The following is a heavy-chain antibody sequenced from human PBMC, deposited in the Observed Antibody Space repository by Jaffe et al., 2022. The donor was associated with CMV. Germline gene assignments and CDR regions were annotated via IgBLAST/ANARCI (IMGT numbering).Heavy chain of an antibody. V-gene: IGHV1-2*02. CDR2: INPNSGGT. D-gene: IGHD6-13*01. Sequence: QVQLVQSGAEVKKPGASVKVSCKASGYTFTGYYMHWVRQAPGQGLEWMGWINPNSGGTNYAQKFQGRVTMTRDTSISTAYMELSRLRSDDTAVYYCARAGNGIIAAAYDAFDIWGQGTMVTVSS. CDR1: GYTFTGYY. J-gene: IGHJ3*02. CDR3: ARAGNGIIAAAYDAFDI.